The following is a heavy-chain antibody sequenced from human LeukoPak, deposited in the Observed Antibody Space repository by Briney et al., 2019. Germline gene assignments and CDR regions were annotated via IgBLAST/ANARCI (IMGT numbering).Heavy chain of an antibody. Sequence: SETLSLTCTVSGGSISSSNYYWGWIRQPPGKGLEWIGEINHSGSTNYNPSLKSRVTISVDTSKNQFSLKLSSVTAADTAVYYCAREASGIWGQGTMVTVSS. V-gene: IGHV4-39*07. CDR3: AREASGI. J-gene: IGHJ3*02. CDR1: GGSISSSNYY. CDR2: INHSGST.